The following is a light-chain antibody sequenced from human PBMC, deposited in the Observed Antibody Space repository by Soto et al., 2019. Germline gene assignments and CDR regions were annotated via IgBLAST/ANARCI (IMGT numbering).Light chain of an antibody. J-gene: IGKJ3*01. CDR2: DAS. Sequence: EIVLTQSPATLSLSPGEGATLSCRASQSVSSYLAWSQQKPGQAPRLLIYDASNRATGIPARFSGSGSGTDFTLAISSLEPEDFAVYYCELRSKWPPLFTFGPGTKVDVK. V-gene: IGKV3-11*01. CDR3: ELRSKWPPLFT. CDR1: QSVSSY.